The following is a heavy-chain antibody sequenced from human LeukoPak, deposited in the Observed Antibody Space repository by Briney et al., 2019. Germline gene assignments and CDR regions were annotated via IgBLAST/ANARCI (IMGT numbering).Heavy chain of an antibody. J-gene: IGHJ6*02. CDR2: IWYDGSNK. CDR3: ARSYSPSGDYYYYGTDV. V-gene: IGHV3-33*01. D-gene: IGHD2-15*01. Sequence: PGGSLRLSCAASGFTFSSYGMHWVRQAPGKGLEWVAVIWYDGSNKYYADSVKGRFTISRDNSKNTLYLQMNSLRAEDTAMYYCARSYSPSGDYYYYGTDVWGQGTTVTVSS. CDR1: GFTFSSYG.